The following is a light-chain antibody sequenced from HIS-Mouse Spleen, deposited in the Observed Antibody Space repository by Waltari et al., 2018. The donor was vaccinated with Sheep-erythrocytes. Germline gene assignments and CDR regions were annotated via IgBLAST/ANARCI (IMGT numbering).Light chain of an antibody. J-gene: IGKJ3*01. V-gene: IGKV3-20*01. CDR1: QSVSISY. CDR3: QQYGSSPFT. Sequence: EIVLTQSPGTLSLSPGESATLSCRASQSVSISYLAWYQQKPGQAPRLLIYGASSRATGIPDRFSGSGSGTDFTLTISRLEPEDFAVYYCQQYGSSPFTFGPGTKVDIK. CDR2: GAS.